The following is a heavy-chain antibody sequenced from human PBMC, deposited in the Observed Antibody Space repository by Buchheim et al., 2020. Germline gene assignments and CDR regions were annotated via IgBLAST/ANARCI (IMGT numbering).Heavy chain of an antibody. D-gene: IGHD2/OR15-2a*01. V-gene: IGHV4-31*03. CDR2: IHYSGGK. CDR1: GGSISSDGYY. J-gene: IGHJ5*02. CDR3: ARDRDRGTTYWFDP. Sequence: QVQLQESGPGLVKPSQTLSLTCTVSGGSISSDGYYWSWIRQHPGKGLEWIGYIHYSGGKYYNPSLKSRITLSIDTSKNQFSLKLSSVTAADTAVYYCARDRDRGTTYWFDPWGQGAL.